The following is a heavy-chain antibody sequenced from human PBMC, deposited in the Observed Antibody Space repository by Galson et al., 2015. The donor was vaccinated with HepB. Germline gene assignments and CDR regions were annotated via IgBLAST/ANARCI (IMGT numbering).Heavy chain of an antibody. Sequence: SLRLSGAASGFTFSGSAMHWVRQASGKGLEWGGRIGSECYKYATAYTASVKGRFTISRDDSKNTAFLHMNSLRTEDTAVYYCVRMGDLSGYSSCWGQGTLVTVSS. D-gene: IGHD3-22*01. CDR1: GFTFSGSA. CDR3: VRMGDLSGYSSC. J-gene: IGHJ4*02. V-gene: IGHV3-73*01. CDR2: IGSECYKYAT.